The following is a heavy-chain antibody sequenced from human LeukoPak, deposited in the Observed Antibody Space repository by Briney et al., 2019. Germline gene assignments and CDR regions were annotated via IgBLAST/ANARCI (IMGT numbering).Heavy chain of an antibody. CDR2: IYYSGST. CDR1: SDSISSRNFY. J-gene: IGHJ4*02. CDR3: ARYSGNPWAFDF. D-gene: IGHD4-23*01. Sequence: PSETLSLTCTVSSDSISSRNFYWGFIRQPPGKGLEWIGNIYYSGSTFYNPSLKSRVTIYVDTPKIQFSLGLSSVTAADTAIYYCARYSGNPWAFDFWGQGTLVTVSS. V-gene: IGHV4-39*01.